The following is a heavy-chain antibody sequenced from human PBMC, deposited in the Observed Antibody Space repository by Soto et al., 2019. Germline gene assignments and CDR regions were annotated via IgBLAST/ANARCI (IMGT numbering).Heavy chain of an antibody. CDR3: ATRGIFGVVVDS. V-gene: IGHV1-8*01. J-gene: IGHJ4*02. D-gene: IGHD3-3*01. CDR1: GYTFTSYD. Sequence: QVPLVQSGAEVKKPGASVKVSCKASGYTFTSYDINWVRQATGQGLEWMGWMNPNSGNTGYAQKFQGRVTMTRNTSISTAYMELSSLRSEGTAVYYCATRGIFGVVVDSWGQGTLVTVSS. CDR2: MNPNSGNT.